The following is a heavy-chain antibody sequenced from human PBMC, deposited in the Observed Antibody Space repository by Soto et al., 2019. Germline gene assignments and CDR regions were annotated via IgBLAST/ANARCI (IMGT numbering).Heavy chain of an antibody. J-gene: IGHJ4*02. V-gene: IGHV3-23*01. CDR3: AIGRGLVPAAAYFDY. CDR1: GFTFSSYA. D-gene: IGHD2-2*01. CDR2: ISGSGGST. Sequence: EVQLLESGGGLVQPGGSLRLSCAASGFTFSSYAMSWVRQAPGKGLEWVSAISGSGGSTYYADTVKGRFTISRDNSKNALYLQMNSLRAEDTAVYYCAIGRGLVPAAAYFDYWGQGTLVTVSS.